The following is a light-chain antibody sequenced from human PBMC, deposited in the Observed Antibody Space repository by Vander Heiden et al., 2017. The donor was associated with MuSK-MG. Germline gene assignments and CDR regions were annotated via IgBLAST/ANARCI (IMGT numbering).Light chain of an antibody. CDR3: HSYAGSTHWV. CDR2: VYT. CDR1: TGSVGGNY. J-gene: IGLJ3*02. V-gene: IGLV6-57*01. Sequence: FMFPHQHSTFEAAGITVTTSSTPTTGSVGGNYVLWSRHRPGPSQAIRLMVYTVRPSPVPVRFSFSVAISSNSASLTISGLKAEDEADYYCHSYAGSTHWVFGGGTQLTVL.